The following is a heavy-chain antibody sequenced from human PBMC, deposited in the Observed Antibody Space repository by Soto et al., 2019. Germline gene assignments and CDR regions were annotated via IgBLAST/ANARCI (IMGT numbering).Heavy chain of an antibody. D-gene: IGHD3-22*01. CDR2: IKVDGTDK. Sequence: SGGSLRLSCAASGFTFSSCWMTWVRQAPGKGLEWVANIKVDGTDKYYVDSVKGRFTISRDNAKSSLYLQMNSLRAEDTAVFYCARDRGYLQFDYWGQGTLVTVSS. CDR3: ARDRGYLQFDY. J-gene: IGHJ4*02. V-gene: IGHV3-7*03. CDR1: GFTFSSCW.